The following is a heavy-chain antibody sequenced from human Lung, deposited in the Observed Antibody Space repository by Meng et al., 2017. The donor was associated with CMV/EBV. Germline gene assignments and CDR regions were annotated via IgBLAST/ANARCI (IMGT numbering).Heavy chain of an antibody. D-gene: IGHD2-15*01. CDR2: MNPNSGNT. V-gene: IGHV1-8*01. CDR1: GYTFTSYD. CDR3: ARDGEGNFHGSGGYDF. J-gene: IGHJ4*02. Sequence: SVKVSXKASGYTFTSYDINWVRQATGQGLDWLGWMNPNSGNTGYAQKCQGRVTLTTNSSISTAYMELSSLRSDDTAVYYCARDGEGNFHGSGGYDFWGQGXLVTVSS.